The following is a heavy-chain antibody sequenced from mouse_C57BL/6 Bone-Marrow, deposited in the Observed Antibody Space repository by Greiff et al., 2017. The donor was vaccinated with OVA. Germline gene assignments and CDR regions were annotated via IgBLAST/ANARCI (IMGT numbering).Heavy chain of an antibody. CDR1: GFSFNTYA. D-gene: IGHD1-1*01. CDR3: VRHGNSIYYGSSFWYFDV. CDR2: IRSKSNNYAT. J-gene: IGHJ1*03. V-gene: IGHV10-1*01. Sequence: EVQLVESGGGLVQPKGSLKLSCAASGFSFNTYAMNWVRQAPGKGLEWVARIRSKSNNYATYYADSVKDRFTISRDDSESMLYLQMNNLKTEDTAMYYGVRHGNSIYYGSSFWYFDVWGTGTTVTVSS.